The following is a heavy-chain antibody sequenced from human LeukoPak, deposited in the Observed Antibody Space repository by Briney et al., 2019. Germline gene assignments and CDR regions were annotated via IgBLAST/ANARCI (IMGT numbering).Heavy chain of an antibody. J-gene: IGHJ3*02. CDR3: ARASLNLTWAFDI. CDR1: GFTFSSYS. V-gene: IGHV3-21*01. D-gene: IGHD1-7*01. CDR2: ISSSSSYI. Sequence: PGGSLRLSCAASGFTFSSYSMNWVRQAPGKGLEWVSSISSSSSYIYYADSVKGRFTISRDNAKNSLYLQMNSLRAEDTAVYYCARASLNLTWAFDIWGQGTMVTVSS.